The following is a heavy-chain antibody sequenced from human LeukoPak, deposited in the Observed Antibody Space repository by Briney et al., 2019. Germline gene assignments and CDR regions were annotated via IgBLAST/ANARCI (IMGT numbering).Heavy chain of an antibody. J-gene: IGHJ4*02. CDR3: VTDILTPGLFDY. CDR1: GFTFDDYG. V-gene: IGHV3-74*01. CDR2: INSDGSST. D-gene: IGHD3-9*01. Sequence: GGSLRLSCATTGFTFDDYGMNWVRQAPGKGLVWVSRINSDGSSTSYADSVKGRFTISRDNAKNTLYLQMNSLRAEDTAVYYCVTDILTPGLFDYWGQGTLVTVSS.